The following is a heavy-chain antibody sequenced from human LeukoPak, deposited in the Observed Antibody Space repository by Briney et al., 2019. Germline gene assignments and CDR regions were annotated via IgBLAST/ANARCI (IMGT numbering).Heavy chain of an antibody. D-gene: IGHD1-26*01. Sequence: PGRSLRLSCAASGFTFDDYAMHWVRQAPGKGLEWVSGISWNSGSIGYADSVKGRFTISRDNAKNSLYLQMNSLRAEDTALYYCAKGREWELLVGVFDYWGQGTLVTVSS. V-gene: IGHV3-9*01. CDR1: GFTFDDYA. CDR2: ISWNSGSI. CDR3: AKGREWELLVGVFDY. J-gene: IGHJ4*02.